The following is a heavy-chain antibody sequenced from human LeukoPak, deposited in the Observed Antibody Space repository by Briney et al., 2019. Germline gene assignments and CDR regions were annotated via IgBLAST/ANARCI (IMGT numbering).Heavy chain of an antibody. V-gene: IGHV4-4*09. Sequence: SETLSLTCTVSGGSISSYYWSWIRQPPGKGLEWIGYIYPSGSTNYNPSLQRRVTISVDTSKNQFSLKLSSVTAADTAVYYCARLQDGYPDYWGQGTLVTVSS. D-gene: IGHD1-1*01. CDR2: IYPSGST. J-gene: IGHJ4*02. CDR1: GGSISSYY. CDR3: ARLQDGYPDY.